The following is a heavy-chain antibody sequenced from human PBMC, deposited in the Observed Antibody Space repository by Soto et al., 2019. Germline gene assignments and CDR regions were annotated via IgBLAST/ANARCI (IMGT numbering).Heavy chain of an antibody. Sequence: GGSLRLSCAASGFTFSSYGMHWVRQAPGKGLEWVAVISYDGSNKYYADSVKGRFTISRDNSKNTLYLQMNSLRAEDTAVYYCAKAMVYAIGDYFDYWGQGTLVTVSS. CDR1: GFTFSSYG. CDR2: ISYDGSNK. J-gene: IGHJ4*02. CDR3: AKAMVYAIGDYFDY. D-gene: IGHD2-8*01. V-gene: IGHV3-30*18.